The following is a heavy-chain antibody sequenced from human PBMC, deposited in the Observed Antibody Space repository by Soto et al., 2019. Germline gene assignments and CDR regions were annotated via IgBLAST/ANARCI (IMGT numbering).Heavy chain of an antibody. J-gene: IGHJ5*02. D-gene: IGHD3-22*01. V-gene: IGHV3-9*01. CDR1: GFTFEDYA. CDR3: AKGRGALAVVSNWFDP. Sequence: GGSLRLSCAAFGFTFEDYAMHWIRQAPGKGLEWVSGINWNSGSIGYADSVKGRFTISRGNANNSLHLQMNSLRTEDTALYYCAKGRGALAVVSNWFDPWGQGTLVTVSS. CDR2: INWNSGSI.